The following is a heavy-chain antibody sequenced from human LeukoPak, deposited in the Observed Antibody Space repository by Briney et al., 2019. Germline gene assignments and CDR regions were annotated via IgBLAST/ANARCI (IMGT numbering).Heavy chain of an antibody. CDR2: ISGSGGST. J-gene: IGHJ6*03. D-gene: IGHD3-10*01. CDR1: GFTFSSYA. Sequence: AGGSLRLSCAASGFTFSSYAMSWVRQAPGKGLEWVSTISGSGGSTYYADSVKGRFTISRDNSKNTLYLQMNSLRADDTAVYYCAKDQPHIIMVRGVPRNYYYMDVWGKGTTVTVPS. V-gene: IGHV3-23*01. CDR3: AKDQPHIIMVRGVPRNYYYMDV.